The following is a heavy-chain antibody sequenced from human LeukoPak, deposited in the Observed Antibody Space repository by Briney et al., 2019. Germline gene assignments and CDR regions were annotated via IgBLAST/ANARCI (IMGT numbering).Heavy chain of an antibody. V-gene: IGHV4-59*01. CDR1: GGSISSYS. CDR2: INYSGST. D-gene: IGHD5-18*01. J-gene: IGHJ4*02. Sequence: RTSETLSLTCTVSGGSISSYSWSWIRQSPGKGLEWIAYINYSGSTNYNPSLKSRVPISVDTSKNQFSLELSSVTAADTAVYYCAGGRVWLAFDSWGQGTLVTVSS. CDR3: AGGRVWLAFDS.